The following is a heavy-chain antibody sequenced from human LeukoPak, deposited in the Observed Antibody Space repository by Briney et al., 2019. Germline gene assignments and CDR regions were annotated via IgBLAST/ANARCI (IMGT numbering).Heavy chain of an antibody. J-gene: IGHJ4*02. V-gene: IGHV3-48*01. CDR2: IDTISNTM. CDR3: ATTPLGSSRLFDH. D-gene: IGHD6-13*01. Sequence: GGSLRLSCAASGFIFSNYNMNWVRQAPGKGLEWVSFIDTISNTMYYADSVKGRFTISRDNGKNSLYLQMNSLRVGDTAVYYCATTPLGSSRLFDHWGQGTLVTVSS. CDR1: GFIFSNYN.